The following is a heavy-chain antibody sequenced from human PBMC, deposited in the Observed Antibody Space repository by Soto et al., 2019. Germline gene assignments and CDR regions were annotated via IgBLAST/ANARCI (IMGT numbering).Heavy chain of an antibody. J-gene: IGHJ5*02. CDR3: AKDNCISTSCYRLYNWFDP. D-gene: IGHD2-2*01. Sequence: QVQLVESGGGVVQPGRSLRLSCAASGFTFSSYGMHWVRQAPGKGLEWVAVISYGGSNKYYADSVKGRFTISRDNSKNTLYLQMNTLRAEDTAVYYCAKDNCISTSCYRLYNWFDPWGQGTLVPVSS. CDR2: ISYGGSNK. V-gene: IGHV3-30*18. CDR1: GFTFSSYG.